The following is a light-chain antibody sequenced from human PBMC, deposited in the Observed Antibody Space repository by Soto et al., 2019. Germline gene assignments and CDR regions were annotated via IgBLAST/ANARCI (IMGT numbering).Light chain of an antibody. CDR2: EVS. V-gene: IGLV2-14*01. Sequence: QSALTQPASVSGSPGQSITISCTGTSSYVGGFNYVSWYQQHPGKAPKVMIYEVSNRPSGVSNRFSGSNSGNTASLTISGLQADDEADYYCSSYTSGSTLVFGTGTKVTVL. J-gene: IGLJ1*01. CDR3: SSYTSGSTLV. CDR1: SSYVGGFNY.